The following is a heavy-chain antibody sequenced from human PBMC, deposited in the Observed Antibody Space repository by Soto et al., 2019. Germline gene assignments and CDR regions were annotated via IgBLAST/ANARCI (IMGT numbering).Heavy chain of an antibody. V-gene: IGHV1-18*01. CDR2: VSAYNGKT. CDR1: GYIFSNYG. Sequence: QIQLVQSGAEVKKPGASAKVSCKASGYIFSNYGISWMRQVPGQGLEWMGWVSAYNGKTNYTQKFQGRVTMTTDTSKNTAYMELRSLRSDDTAVYYCASARGVGVGTTSYWGQGTLVTVSS. CDR3: ASARGVGVGTTSY. J-gene: IGHJ4*02. D-gene: IGHD1-26*01.